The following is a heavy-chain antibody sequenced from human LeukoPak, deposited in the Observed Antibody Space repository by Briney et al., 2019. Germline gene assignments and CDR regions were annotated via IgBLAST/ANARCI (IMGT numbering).Heavy chain of an antibody. Sequence: GESLKISCKGSGYSFTSYWISWVRQMPGKGLEWMGSIDPSDSYTNYSPSFQGHVTISADKSISPAYLQWSSLKASDTATYYCARPMAGSGGYYYYDMDVWGQGTTVTVSS. J-gene: IGHJ6*02. CDR3: ARPMAGSGGYYYYDMDV. V-gene: IGHV5-10-1*01. D-gene: IGHD2-8*01. CDR2: IDPSDSYT. CDR1: GYSFTSYW.